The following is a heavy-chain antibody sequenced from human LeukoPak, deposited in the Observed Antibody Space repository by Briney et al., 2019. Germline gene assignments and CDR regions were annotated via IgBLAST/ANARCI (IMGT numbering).Heavy chain of an antibody. CDR3: ARDWRGVGATKGAFDI. CDR1: GYTFTSYY. J-gene: IGHJ3*02. CDR2: INPSGGST. Sequence: GASVKVSCKASGYTFTSYYMHWVRQAPGQGLEWMGIINPSGGSTSYAQKFQGRVTMTRDTSTSTVYMELSSLRSEDTAVYYCARDWRGVGATKGAFDIWGQGTMVTVSS. D-gene: IGHD1-26*01. V-gene: IGHV1-46*01.